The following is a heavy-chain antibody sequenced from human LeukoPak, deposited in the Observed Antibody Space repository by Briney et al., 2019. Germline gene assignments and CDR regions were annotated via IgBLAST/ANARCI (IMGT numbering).Heavy chain of an antibody. D-gene: IGHD2-15*01. CDR3: ARDSRYVVAPPFDY. J-gene: IGHJ4*02. Sequence: GGSLRLSCAASGFTFSSYSMKWVRQAPGKGLEWVSSISSSSSYIYYADSVKGRFTISRDNAKNSLYLQMNSLRAEDTAVYYCARDSRYVVAPPFDYWGQGTLVTVSS. CDR1: GFTFSSYS. CDR2: ISSSSSYI. V-gene: IGHV3-21*01.